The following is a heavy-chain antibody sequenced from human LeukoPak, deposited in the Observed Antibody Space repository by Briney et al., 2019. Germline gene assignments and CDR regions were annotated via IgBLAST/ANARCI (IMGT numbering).Heavy chain of an antibody. CDR2: INHSGST. D-gene: IGHD6-19*01. CDR3: ARGRGWLVTGYYFDY. CDR1: GGSFSGYY. J-gene: IGHJ4*02. V-gene: IGHV4-34*01. Sequence: SETLSLTCAVYGGSFSGYYWSWTRQPPGKGLEWIGEINHSGSTNYNPSLKSRVTISVDTSKNQFSLKLSSVTAADTAVYYCARGRGWLVTGYYFDYWGQGTLVTVSS.